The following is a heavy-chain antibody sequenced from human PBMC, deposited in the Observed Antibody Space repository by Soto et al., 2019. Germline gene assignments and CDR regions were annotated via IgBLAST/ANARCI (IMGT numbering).Heavy chain of an antibody. CDR2: INPNSGGT. CDR1: GYTYTGYY. D-gene: IGHD5-12*01. J-gene: IGHJ3*02. Sequence: ASVKVSCKASGYTYTGYYMHWVRQAPGQGLEGMGWINPNSGGTNYAQKFQGWVTMNRDTSISTAYMELSRLRSDDTAVYYCAVVATREGAFGIWGQGKTVTVSS. CDR3: AVVATREGAFGI. V-gene: IGHV1-2*04.